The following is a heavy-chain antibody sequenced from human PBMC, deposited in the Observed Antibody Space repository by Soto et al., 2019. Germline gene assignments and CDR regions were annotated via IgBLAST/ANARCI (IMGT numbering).Heavy chain of an antibody. Sequence: LSLTCIVSGESISSSSYYWGWIRQPPGKGLEWIGSIYYSGRTYYNPSFKSRVTISIDTSKSQFSLKLSSVTATDTAVYYCARQRTTVVTQAYFDHWGQGALVTVSS. CDR1: GESISSSSYY. CDR2: IYYSGRT. J-gene: IGHJ4*02. CDR3: ARQRTTVVTQAYFDH. V-gene: IGHV4-39*01. D-gene: IGHD2-21*02.